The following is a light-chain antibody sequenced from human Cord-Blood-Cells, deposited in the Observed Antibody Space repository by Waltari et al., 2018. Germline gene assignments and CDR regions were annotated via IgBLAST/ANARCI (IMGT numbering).Light chain of an antibody. Sequence: QSALTQPAPVSGYPGQSITISCPGTRRDVGSYNLVSWYQQHPGKAPKLMIYEGSKRPSGVSNRFSGSKSGNTASLTISGLQAEDEADYYCCSYAGSSTFVVFGGGTKLTVL. J-gene: IGLJ2*01. V-gene: IGLV2-23*03. CDR3: CSYAGSSTFVV. CDR2: EGS. CDR1: RRDVGSYNL.